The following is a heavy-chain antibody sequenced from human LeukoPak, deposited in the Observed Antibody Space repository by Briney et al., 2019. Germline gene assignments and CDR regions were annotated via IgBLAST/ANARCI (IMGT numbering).Heavy chain of an antibody. CDR1: GFTFNSYW. V-gene: IGHV3-74*01. Sequence: GGSLRLSCAASGFTFNSYWMHWVRQAPGKGLVWVSRTNGDGSSTNYADSVKGRFTISRDNAKNTLYLQMNSLRAEDTAVYYCAKEARDCTNGVCYTRWFDPWGQGTLVTVSS. D-gene: IGHD2-8*01. J-gene: IGHJ5*02. CDR2: TNGDGSST. CDR3: AKEARDCTNGVCYTRWFDP.